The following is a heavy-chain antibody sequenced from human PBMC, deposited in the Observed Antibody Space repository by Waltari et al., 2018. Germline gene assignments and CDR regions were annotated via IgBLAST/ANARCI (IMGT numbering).Heavy chain of an antibody. Sequence: EVQLVESGGGLVQPGGSLSLSCTASGFTFSHLSLKWVRQVPGKGLEWVSSVYGGGNGPSYADSVKGRFTISRDNSKNTLYLQMNSLRAEDTAVYYCAKDEGFEPPYYSDHWGRGILVTVSS. CDR2: VYGGGNGP. CDR3: AKDEGFEPPYYSDH. D-gene: IGHD3-3*01. V-gene: IGHV3-23*03. J-gene: IGHJ4*02. CDR1: GFTFSHLS.